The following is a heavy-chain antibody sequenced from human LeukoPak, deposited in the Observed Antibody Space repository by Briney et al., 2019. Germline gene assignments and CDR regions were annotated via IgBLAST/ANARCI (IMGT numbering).Heavy chain of an antibody. CDR2: VNPSGGST. J-gene: IGHJ4*02. CDR3: ARRHKHYYQIDY. D-gene: IGHD1-26*01. Sequence: ASVKVSCKASGYTFTSYYLHWVRQAPGQGLEWMGVVNPSGGSTSYAQKFQGRVTMTRDTSTTTVYMELSSLRSDDTAVFYCARRHKHYYQIDYWGQGTLVTVSS. V-gene: IGHV1-46*01. CDR1: GYTFTSYY.